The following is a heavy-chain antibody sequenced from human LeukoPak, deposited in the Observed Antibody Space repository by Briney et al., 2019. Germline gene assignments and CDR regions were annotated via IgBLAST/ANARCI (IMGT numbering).Heavy chain of an antibody. CDR1: GLSFSNSW. CDR2: INSDGTTT. D-gene: IGHD3/OR15-3a*01. J-gene: IGHJ4*02. V-gene: IGHV3-74*01. Sequence: GGSLRLSCAASGLSFSNSWMHWVRQAPGKGRVWVSRINSDGTTTYYADSVKGRFTISRDNAKNTLFLQKNSLRPEDTALYYCASDPYIANFWTGYPHYWGQGTLVTVSS. CDR3: ASDPYIANFWTGYPHY.